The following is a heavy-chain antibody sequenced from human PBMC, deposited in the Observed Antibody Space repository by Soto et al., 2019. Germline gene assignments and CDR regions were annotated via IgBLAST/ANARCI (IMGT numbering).Heavy chain of an antibody. J-gene: IGHJ4*02. CDR3: ARDRRYSSTWSPY. V-gene: IGHV3-11*05. CDR1: GFSVSDYY. Sequence: PGGSLRLSCAASGFSVSDYYMSWIRQTPGKGLEWIAYISGNTNYTNYADSVKGRFTISRDNAQNSLYLEMNSLRAEDTALYYCARDRRYSSTWSPYWGQGTLVTVS. CDR2: ISGNTNYT. D-gene: IGHD6-13*01.